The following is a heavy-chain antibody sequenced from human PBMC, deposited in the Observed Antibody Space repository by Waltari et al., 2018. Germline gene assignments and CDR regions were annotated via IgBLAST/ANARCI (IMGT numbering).Heavy chain of an antibody. CDR1: GGSISSGSYY. CDR2: IYASGST. D-gene: IGHD1-1*01. CDR3: ARVLVQGNWFDP. V-gene: IGHV4-61*02. J-gene: IGHJ5*02. Sequence: QVQLQESGPGLVKPSQTLSLTCTVSGGSISSGSYYWSWIRQPAGKGLEWIGRIYASGSTTYNPSLKSRVTISVDTSKNQFSLKLSSVTAADTAVYYCARVLVQGNWFDPWGQGTLVTVSS.